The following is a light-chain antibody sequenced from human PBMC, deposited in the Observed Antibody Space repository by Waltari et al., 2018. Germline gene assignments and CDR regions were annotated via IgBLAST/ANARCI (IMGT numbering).Light chain of an antibody. CDR1: QSLIHSDGKTY. CDR3: RQGTHWPPWT. Sequence: DVVMTQSPLSLPVTLGQPASISCKSSQSLIHSDGKTYLNWFQQRPGQSPRRLIYKVSNRDSGVPDRFSGSGSGTDFTLKSSRVEAEDVGVYYCRQGTHWPPWTFGQGTKVEIK. J-gene: IGKJ1*01. CDR2: KVS. V-gene: IGKV2-30*02.